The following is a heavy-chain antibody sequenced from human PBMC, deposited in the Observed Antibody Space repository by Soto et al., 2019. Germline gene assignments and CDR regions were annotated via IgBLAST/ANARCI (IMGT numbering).Heavy chain of an antibody. V-gene: IGHV3-30-3*01. CDR2: ISYDGSDK. CDR3: ARDTGPNGYNYYYFGMDV. CDR1: GFTFSNYA. J-gene: IGHJ6*02. Sequence: VHLVESGGGVVQPRRSLRLSCAASGFTFSNYAMHWVRQAPGKGLEWVAVISYDGSDKYNANSVKGRFTISRDNSKNTLYLQMNSLGAEDTAVYYCARDTGPNGYNYYYFGMDVWGQGTTVTVSS. D-gene: IGHD5-18*01.